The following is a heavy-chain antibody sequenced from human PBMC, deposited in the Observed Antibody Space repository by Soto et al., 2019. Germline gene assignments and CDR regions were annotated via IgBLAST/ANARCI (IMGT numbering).Heavy chain of an antibody. CDR3: ARGGYRSNNNFKYIAAAGTLGH. D-gene: IGHD6-13*01. J-gene: IGHJ4*02. CDR1: GYTFTSYD. V-gene: IGHV1-8*01. Sequence: QVQLVQSGAEVKKPGASVKVSCKASGYTFTSYDINWVRQATGQGLEWMGWMNPNSGNTGYAQKFQGRVTMTRNTSISTAYMELSSLRSEDTAVYYCARGGYRSNNNFKYIAAAGTLGHWGQGTLVTVSS. CDR2: MNPNSGNT.